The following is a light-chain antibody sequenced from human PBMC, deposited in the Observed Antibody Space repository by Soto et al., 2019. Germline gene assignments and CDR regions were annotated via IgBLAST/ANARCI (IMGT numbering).Light chain of an antibody. Sequence: QSALTQPASVSGSPGQSITISCTGTSSEVGGYNHVSWYQQHPGKAPKLIIFEVRNRPSGVSDRFSASKSGNTASLTSSGLQTEDEACYYCSSYARSSPYACGIGTKLTVL. J-gene: IGLJ1*01. CDR3: SSYARSSPYA. CDR1: SSEVGGYNH. CDR2: EVR. V-gene: IGLV2-14*01.